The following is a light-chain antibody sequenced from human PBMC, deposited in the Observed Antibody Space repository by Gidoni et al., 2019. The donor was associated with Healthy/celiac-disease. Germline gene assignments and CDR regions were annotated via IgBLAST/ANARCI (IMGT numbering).Light chain of an antibody. V-gene: IGKV3-20*01. J-gene: IGKJ2*01. CDR2: GAS. Sequence: EIVLTQSPGTLSLSPGERAPLSCRASQSVSSSYLAWYQQKPGQAPRLLIYGASSRATGIPDRFSGSGSETDFTLTISRLEPEDFAVYYCQQYGSSYTFGQGTKLEIK. CDR3: QQYGSSYT. CDR1: QSVSSSY.